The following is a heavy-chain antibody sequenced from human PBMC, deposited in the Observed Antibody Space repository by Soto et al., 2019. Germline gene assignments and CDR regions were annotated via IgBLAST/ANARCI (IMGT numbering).Heavy chain of an antibody. V-gene: IGHV5-51*01. CDR1: GYSFTSYW. CDR3: ARQGGGYRSGGSCYPDAFDI. D-gene: IGHD2-15*01. J-gene: IGHJ3*02. Sequence: GESLKISCKGSGYSFTSYWIGWVRQMPGKGLEWMGIIYPGDSDTRYSPSFQGQVTISADKSISTAYLQWSSLKASDTAMYYCARQGGGYRSGGSCYPDAFDIWGRGTMVTVSS. CDR2: IYPGDSDT.